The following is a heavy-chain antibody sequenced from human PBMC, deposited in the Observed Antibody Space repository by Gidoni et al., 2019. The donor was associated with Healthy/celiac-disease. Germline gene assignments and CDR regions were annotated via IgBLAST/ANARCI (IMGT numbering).Heavy chain of an antibody. Sequence: EVKKPGSSVKVSCKASGGTFSSYTISWVRQAPGQGLEWMGRIIPILGIANYAQKFQGRVTITADKSTSTAYMELSSLRSEDTAVYYCAREGGVVVVTQTVYGMDVWGQGTTVTVSS. V-gene: IGHV1-69*04. CDR2: IIPILGIA. D-gene: IGHD2-15*01. J-gene: IGHJ6*02. CDR3: AREGGVVVVTQTVYGMDV. CDR1: GGTFSSYT.